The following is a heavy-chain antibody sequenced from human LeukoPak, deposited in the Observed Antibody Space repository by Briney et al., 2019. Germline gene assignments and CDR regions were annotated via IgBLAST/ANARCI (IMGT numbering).Heavy chain of an antibody. V-gene: IGHV1-69*04. D-gene: IGHD6-19*01. CDR1: GGTFSSYA. CDR2: IIPILGIA. J-gene: IGHJ6*03. CDR3: ARASSGWYFHYYYYYMDV. Sequence: ASVKVSCKASGGTFSSYAISWVRQAPGQGLEWMGRIIPILGIANYAQKFQGRVTITTDESTSTAYMELSSLRSEDTAVYYCARASSGWYFHYYYYYMDVWGKGTTVTVSS.